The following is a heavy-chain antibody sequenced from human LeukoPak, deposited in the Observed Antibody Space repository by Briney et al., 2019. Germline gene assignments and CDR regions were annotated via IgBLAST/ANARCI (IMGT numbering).Heavy chain of an antibody. CDR2: IYTSGST. V-gene: IGHV4-4*07. Sequence: SETLSLTCTVSGGSISSYYWSWIRQPAGKGLEWIGRIYTSGSTNYNPSLKSRVTMSVDTSKNQFSLKLSSVTAADTAVYYCARDRGGGSYYYYYYYMDVWGKGTMVTVSS. J-gene: IGHJ6*03. CDR1: GGSISSYY. CDR3: ARDRGGGSYYYYYYYMDV. D-gene: IGHD1-26*01.